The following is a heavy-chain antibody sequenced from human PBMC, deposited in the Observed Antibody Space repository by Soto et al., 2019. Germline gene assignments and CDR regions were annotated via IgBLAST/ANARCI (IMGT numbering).Heavy chain of an antibody. V-gene: IGHV3-53*01. J-gene: IGHJ3*01. Sequence: PGGSLRLSCAASGFSVRSSQMSWVRQAPGKGLEWVSVIFIDGTTHYGVSVKGRFTISRDNAKNSLYLQMNSLRAEDTAVYYCARDQLYYNDISGRPLNAFDVWGQGTMVTVSS. CDR2: IFIDGTT. D-gene: IGHD3-22*01. CDR3: ARDQLYYNDISGRPLNAFDV. CDR1: GFSVRSSQ.